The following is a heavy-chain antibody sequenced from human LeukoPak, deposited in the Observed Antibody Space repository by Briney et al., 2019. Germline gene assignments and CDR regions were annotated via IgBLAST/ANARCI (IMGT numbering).Heavy chain of an antibody. Sequence: ASVKVSCKASGYTFTSYGISWVRQAPGQGLEWMGWISAYNGNTNYAQKLQGRVTMTTDTSTSTAYMELRSLRSDDTAVYYCARVGESGTTFDPPDDYWGQETLVTVSS. CDR2: ISAYNGNT. V-gene: IGHV1-18*01. CDR3: ARVGESGTTFDPPDDY. D-gene: IGHD1-1*01. CDR1: GYTFTSYG. J-gene: IGHJ4*02.